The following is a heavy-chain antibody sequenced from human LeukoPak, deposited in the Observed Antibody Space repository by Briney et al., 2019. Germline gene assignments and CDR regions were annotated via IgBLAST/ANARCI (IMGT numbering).Heavy chain of an antibody. V-gene: IGHV4-59*08. CDR1: GGSISSYC. D-gene: IGHD3-22*01. CDR2: IYYSGST. J-gene: IGHJ6*02. CDR3: ARRGSSGYYGGINYYYYGMDV. Sequence: SETLSLTCTVSGGSISSYCWSWIRQPRGKGLEWIGYIYYSGSTNYNPSLKSRVTISVDTSKNQFSLKLSSVTAADTAVYYCARRGSSGYYGGINYYYYGMDVWGQGTTVTVSS.